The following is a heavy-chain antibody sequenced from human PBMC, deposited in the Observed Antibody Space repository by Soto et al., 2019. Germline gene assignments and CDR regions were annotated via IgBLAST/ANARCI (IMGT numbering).Heavy chain of an antibody. Sequence: QVQLVQSGAEVRKPGSSVRVSCKASGGRFNTYAFNWVRQAPGQGLEWLGGIIPFFGAAMYAQKFQGRVTITQDELTSTAYMELSGLRSEDTAVYYCARGGKERFRGSGMDVWGQGTTITVSS. CDR3: ARGGKERFRGSGMDV. V-gene: IGHV1-69*01. J-gene: IGHJ6*02. CDR1: GGRFNTYA. D-gene: IGHD1-1*01. CDR2: IIPFFGAA.